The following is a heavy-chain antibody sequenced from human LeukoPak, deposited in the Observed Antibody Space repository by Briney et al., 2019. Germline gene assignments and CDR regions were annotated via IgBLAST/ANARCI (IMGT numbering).Heavy chain of an antibody. J-gene: IGHJ4*02. Sequence: GGSLRLSCAASGFTFSSYSMNWVRQAPGKGLEWVSSISSSSSYIYYADSVKGRFTISRDNAKNSLYLQMNSLRAEDTAVYYCAREDRQLVPRPFDYWGQGTLVTVSS. CDR2: ISSSSSYI. V-gene: IGHV3-21*01. D-gene: IGHD6-13*01. CDR3: AREDRQLVPRPFDY. CDR1: GFTFSSYS.